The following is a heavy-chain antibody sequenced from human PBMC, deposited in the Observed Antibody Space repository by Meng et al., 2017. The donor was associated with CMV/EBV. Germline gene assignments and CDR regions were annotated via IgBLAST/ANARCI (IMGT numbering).Heavy chain of an antibody. CDR2: ISSSGSTI. J-gene: IGHJ6*02. D-gene: IGHD4-11*01. CDR3: ARDRDGNYRYYYGLDV. V-gene: IGHV3-11*01. CDR1: GFTFSDYY. Sequence: LKISCAASGFTFSDYYMSWIRQAPGKGLEWVSYISSSGSTIYYADSVKGRFTISRDNAKNSLYLQMNSLRAEDTAVYYCARDRDGNYRYYYGLDVWGQGTTVTVSS.